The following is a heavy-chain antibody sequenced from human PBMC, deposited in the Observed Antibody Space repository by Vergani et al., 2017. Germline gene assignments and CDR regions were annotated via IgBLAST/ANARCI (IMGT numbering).Heavy chain of an antibody. D-gene: IGHD2-2*02. CDR1: GDSISSNNC. Sequence: QVQLQESGPGLVKPPGTLSLTCSVSGDSISSNNCWTWVRQPPGKGLEWIGEICHTEDPKYSPSLKSRVTVSVDESRNLFSLMLNSVTGADTAVYYCATIGYRRWGYYFYYWGQGILVTVSS. J-gene: IGHJ4*01. CDR3: ATIGYRRWGYYFYY. V-gene: IGHV4-4*03. CDR2: ICHTEDP.